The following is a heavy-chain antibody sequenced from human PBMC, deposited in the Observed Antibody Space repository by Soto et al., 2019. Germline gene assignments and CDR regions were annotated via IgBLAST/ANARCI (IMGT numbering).Heavy chain of an antibody. D-gene: IGHD6-13*01. CDR1: GFTFSSYG. J-gene: IGHJ1*01. CDR3: ARDSRIAGGPNAEYFQH. Sequence: PGGSLRLSCAASGFTFSSYGMHWVRQAPGKGLEWVAVIWYDGSNKYYADSVKGRFTISRDNSKNTLYLQMNSLRAEDTAVYYCARDSRIAGGPNAEYFQHWGQGTLVTVSS. CDR2: IWYDGSNK. V-gene: IGHV3-33*01.